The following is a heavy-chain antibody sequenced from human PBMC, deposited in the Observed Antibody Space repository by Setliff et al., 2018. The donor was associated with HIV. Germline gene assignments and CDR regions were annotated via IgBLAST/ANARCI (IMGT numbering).Heavy chain of an antibody. D-gene: IGHD5-12*01. CDR1: GDSIRNDY. J-gene: IGHJ4*02. CDR3: ARGHEWLRN. Sequence: PSETLSLTCTVPGDSIRNDYWTWIRQSPEKGLEWIAYISYTGGTNYNPSLKSRVTLSLDASKNQISLKLRSVIAADTAMYYCARGHEWLRNWGQGTLVTVSS. CDR2: ISYTGGT. V-gene: IGHV4-59*01.